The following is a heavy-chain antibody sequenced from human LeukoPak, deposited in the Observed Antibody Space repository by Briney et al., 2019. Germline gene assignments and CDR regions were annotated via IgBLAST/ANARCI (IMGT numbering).Heavy chain of an antibody. Sequence: PGGSLRLSCAASGFTFSSYAMNWVRQAPGKGLEWVSAISGSGGSTYYADSVKGRFTISRDNSKNTLYLQMNSLRAEDTAVYYCARGVVPAAMRYWYFDLWAVAPWSLSPQ. CDR1: GFTFSSYA. J-gene: IGHJ2*01. D-gene: IGHD2-2*01. V-gene: IGHV3-23*01. CDR3: ARGVVPAAMRYWYFDL. CDR2: ISGSGGST.